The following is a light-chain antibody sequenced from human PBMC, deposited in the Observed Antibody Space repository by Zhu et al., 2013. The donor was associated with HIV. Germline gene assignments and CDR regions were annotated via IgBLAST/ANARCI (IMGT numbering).Light chain of an antibody. CDR1: QSVSSSY. J-gene: IGKJ2*01. CDR3: QQYGISPYT. V-gene: IGKV3-20*01. Sequence: EIVLTQSPGTLSLSPGERATLSCRASQSVSSSYLAWYQQKPGQAPRLLIYGASSRATGIPDRFSGSGSGTDFTLTISRLEPEDFAVYYCQQYGISPYTFGQGTKLEI. CDR2: GAS.